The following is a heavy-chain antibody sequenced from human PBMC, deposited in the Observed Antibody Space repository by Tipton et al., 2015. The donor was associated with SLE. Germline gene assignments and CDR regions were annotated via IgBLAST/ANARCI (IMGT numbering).Heavy chain of an antibody. CDR3: VRASPQITFFGVLPTLFDV. V-gene: IGHV4-39*07. J-gene: IGHJ3*01. CDR1: GGSINTGSYY. Sequence: TLSLTCTVSGGSINTGSYYWGWIRQPPGRGLAWIGSVYYSGTIYSISSLRSRVSISVDTAQNQFSLTLSSVTAADTAGYYCVRASPQITFFGVLPTLFDVWCRGTLVTDSS. CDR2: VYYSGTI. D-gene: IGHD3-3*01.